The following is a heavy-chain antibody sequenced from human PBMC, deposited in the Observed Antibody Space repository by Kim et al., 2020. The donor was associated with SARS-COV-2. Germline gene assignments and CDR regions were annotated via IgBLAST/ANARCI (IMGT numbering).Heavy chain of an antibody. CDR2: INGDGSKT. Sequence: GGSLRLSCAASGFTISSHWMHWVRQGPGKGLVWVSRINGDGSKTSYAESAKGRFTISRDNAKNTLYLQMNSLRPEDTAVYYCARAQASCSGGSCYSPYCYCAMDFWGQGTTVTVSS. CDR1: GFTISSHW. CDR3: ARAQASCSGGSCYSPYCYCAMDF. D-gene: IGHD2-15*01. J-gene: IGHJ6*02. V-gene: IGHV3-74*01.